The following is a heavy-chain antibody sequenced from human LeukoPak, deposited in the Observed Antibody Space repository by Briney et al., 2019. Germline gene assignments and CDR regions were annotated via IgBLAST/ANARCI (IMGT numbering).Heavy chain of an antibody. J-gene: IGHJ4*02. CDR3: AQDISYYYDSSGYYVY. CDR1: GFTFSGYA. D-gene: IGHD3-22*01. V-gene: IGHV3-23*01. Sequence: GGSLTCSCSASGFTFSGYAMSRVGPGPGKGLEGVSVIRGGGGRTYHADSVKGRFTISRDNSKNTLYLQMNSLRAEDTAVYYCAQDISYYYDSSGYYVYWGQGTLVTVSS. CDR2: IRGGGGRT.